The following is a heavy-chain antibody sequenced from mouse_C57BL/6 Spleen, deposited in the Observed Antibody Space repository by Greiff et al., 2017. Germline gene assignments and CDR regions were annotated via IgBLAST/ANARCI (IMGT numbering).Heavy chain of an antibody. V-gene: IGHV1-15*01. CDR1: GYTFTDYE. CDR3: TKGNYYGSPGDAMDY. D-gene: IGHD1-1*01. CDR2: IDPETGGT. J-gene: IGHJ4*01. Sequence: VQLQQSGAELVRPGASVTLSCKASGYTFTDYEMHWVKQTPVPGLEWIGAIDPETGGTAYNQKFKGKAILTAAKSSSTAYMELRSLISEDSAVYYCTKGNYYGSPGDAMDYWGQGTSVTVSS.